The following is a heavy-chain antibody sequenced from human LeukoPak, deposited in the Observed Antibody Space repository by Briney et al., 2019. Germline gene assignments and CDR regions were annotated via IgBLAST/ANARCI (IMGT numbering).Heavy chain of an antibody. V-gene: IGHV3-23*01. Sequence: GSLRLSCAASGFTFSSYAMSWVRQAPGKGLEWVSAISGSGGSTYYADSVKGRFTISRDNSKNTLYLQMNSLRAEDTAVYYCAKDMKDSYVVPAATFDYWGQGTLVTVSS. CDR2: ISGSGGST. CDR3: AKDMKDSYVVPAATFDY. D-gene: IGHD2-2*01. J-gene: IGHJ4*02. CDR1: GFTFSSYA.